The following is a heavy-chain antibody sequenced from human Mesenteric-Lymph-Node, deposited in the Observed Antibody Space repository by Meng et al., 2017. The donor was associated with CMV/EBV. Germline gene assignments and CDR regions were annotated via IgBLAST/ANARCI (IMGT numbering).Heavy chain of an antibody. Sequence: GESLKISCAASEFTFSDYYMSWIRQPPGKGLEWLSLISESDNTIYYADSVKGRFTISRDNANNSLFLQMHSLTADDTAVYYCARGRGRGYSYGTSDFWGQGTLVTVSS. D-gene: IGHD5-18*01. J-gene: IGHJ1*01. CDR1: EFTFSDYY. V-gene: IGHV3-11*04. CDR3: ARGRGRGYSYGTSDF. CDR2: ISESDNTI.